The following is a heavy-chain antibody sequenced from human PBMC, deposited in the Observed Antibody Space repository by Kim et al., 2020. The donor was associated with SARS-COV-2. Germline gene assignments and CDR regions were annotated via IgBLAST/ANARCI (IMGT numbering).Heavy chain of an antibody. V-gene: IGHV4-59*08. J-gene: IGHJ6*03. D-gene: IGHD2-2*01. CDR2: IYYSGST. CDR1: GGSISSYY. Sequence: SETLSLTCTVSGGSISSYYWSWIRQPPGKGLEWIGYIYYSGSTNYNPSIKSRVTISVDTSKNQFSLKLSSVTAADTAVYYCARGIVVVPAAIYYMDVWGKGTTVTVSS. CDR3: ARGIVVVPAAIYYMDV.